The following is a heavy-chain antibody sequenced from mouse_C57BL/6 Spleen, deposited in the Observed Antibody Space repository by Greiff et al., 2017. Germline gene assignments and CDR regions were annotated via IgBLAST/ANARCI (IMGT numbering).Heavy chain of an antibody. CDR1: GFTFSSYA. Sequence: EVKLVESGGGLVKPGGSLKLSCAASGFTFSSYAMSWVRQTPERRLEWVASISDGGSYTYYPDNVKGRFTISRDNAKNNLYLQKSHLKSEDTAMYYCAREAGDGSSSPFDYWGQGTTLTVSS. CDR3: AREAGDGSSSPFDY. D-gene: IGHD1-1*01. V-gene: IGHV5-4*01. CDR2: ISDGGSYT. J-gene: IGHJ2*01.